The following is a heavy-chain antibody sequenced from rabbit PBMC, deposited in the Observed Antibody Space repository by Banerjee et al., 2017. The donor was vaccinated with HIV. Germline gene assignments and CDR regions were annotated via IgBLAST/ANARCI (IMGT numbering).Heavy chain of an antibody. CDR3: ARDHDGSAGYAFNL. CDR1: GFSFSSSYW. J-gene: IGHJ4*01. Sequence: QEQLVESGGGLVQPEGSLTLTCTASGFSFSSSYWICWVRQAPGKGLEWIGCINTGSDSTYYASWAKGRFTIFKTSSTTVTLQMTSLTAADTATYFCARDHDGSAGYAFNLWGQGTLVTVS. D-gene: IGHD6-1*01. V-gene: IGHV1S45*01. CDR2: INTGSDST.